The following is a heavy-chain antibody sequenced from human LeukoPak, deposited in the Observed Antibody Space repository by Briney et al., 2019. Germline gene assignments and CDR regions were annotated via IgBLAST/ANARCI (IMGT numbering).Heavy chain of an antibody. CDR3: ARIRCGHTDDICYNH. CDR2: INDDRYT. CDR1: GVSFTGNY. Sequence: SETLSLTCGVYGVSFTGNYWSWIRQPPGKRPEWIGEINDDRYTNYNPSLRSRVTISLDTSENHLSLRLTSVTAADTAVYYCARIRCGHTDDICYNHWGQGTLVTVSS. D-gene: IGHD2-2*02. V-gene: IGHV4-34*01. J-gene: IGHJ4*02.